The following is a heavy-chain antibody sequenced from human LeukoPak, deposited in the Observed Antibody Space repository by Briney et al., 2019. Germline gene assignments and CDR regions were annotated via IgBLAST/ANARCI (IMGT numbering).Heavy chain of an antibody. J-gene: IGHJ4*02. Sequence: SETLSLTCTVSGDSISGYYWSWIRQPPGKGLEWIGYVYYGGSTNYNPSLKSRLTISVDTSKTQFSLKLSPVTAAYTTVYFCAGHRGHEGYYFDYWGQGTLVTVSS. V-gene: IGHV4-59*08. CDR2: VYYGGST. CDR3: AGHRGHEGYYFDY. D-gene: IGHD3-10*01. CDR1: GDSISGYY.